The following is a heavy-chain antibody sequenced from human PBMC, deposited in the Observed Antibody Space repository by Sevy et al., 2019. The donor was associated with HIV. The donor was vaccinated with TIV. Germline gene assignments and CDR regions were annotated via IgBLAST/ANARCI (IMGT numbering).Heavy chain of an antibody. D-gene: IGHD2-2*01. V-gene: IGHV3-23*01. CDR1: GFAFSNYA. CDR3: AREGCSKPHDY. Sequence: GGSMRLSCAASGFAFSNYAMSWVRQAPGKGLEWVSTFSFGCGKINYADSVKGRFTISRDNSKNTLYLQMNSLRAEDTALYYCAREGCSKPHDYWGQGTLVTVSS. J-gene: IGHJ4*02. CDR2: FSFGCGKI.